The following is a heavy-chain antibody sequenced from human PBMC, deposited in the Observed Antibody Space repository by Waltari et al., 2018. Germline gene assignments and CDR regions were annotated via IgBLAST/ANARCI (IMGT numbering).Heavy chain of an antibody. D-gene: IGHD3-22*01. CDR2: IYTSGST. Sequence: QVQLQESGPGLVKPSETLSITCTVSGGSISSYYWSWIRQPPGKGLEWIGYIYTSGSTNYNPSLKSRVTISVDTSKNQFSLKLSSVTAADTAVYYCASWGGADYYDSSGYYYWGQGTLVTVSS. CDR3: ASWGGADYYDSSGYYY. V-gene: IGHV4-4*09. CDR1: GGSISSYY. J-gene: IGHJ4*02.